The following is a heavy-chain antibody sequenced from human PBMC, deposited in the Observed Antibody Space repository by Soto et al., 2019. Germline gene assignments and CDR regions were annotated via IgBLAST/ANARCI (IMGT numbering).Heavy chain of an antibody. V-gene: IGHV4-30-4*01. J-gene: IGHJ6*02. CDR1: GDSIRSSNHY. D-gene: IGHD3-9*01. CDR3: ARVDILTVYGGMDV. CDR2: IYYSGIT. Sequence: SETLSLTCTVSGDSIRSSNHYWSWIRQPPGKGLEWIGSIYYSGITYYSPSLKSRVTISVDTSKNQFSLKLNSVTAADTAVYYCARVDILTVYGGMDVWGQGTTVT.